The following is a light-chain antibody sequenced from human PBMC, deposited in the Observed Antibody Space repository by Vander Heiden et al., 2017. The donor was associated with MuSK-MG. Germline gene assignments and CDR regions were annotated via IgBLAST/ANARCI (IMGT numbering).Light chain of an antibody. CDR3: YSTDSSGHHRV. CDR1: ALPKKY. Sequence: SYELTQPPSVSVSPGQTASITCSGDALPKKYAYWYQQKSGQAPFLVIYEDSKRPSGIPERFSGSSSGTMATLTISGAQVEDEADYYCYSTDSSGHHRVFGGGTKLTVL. J-gene: IGLJ3*02. V-gene: IGLV3-10*01. CDR2: EDS.